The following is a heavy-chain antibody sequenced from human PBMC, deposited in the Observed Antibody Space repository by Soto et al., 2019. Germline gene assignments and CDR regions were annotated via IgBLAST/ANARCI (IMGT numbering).Heavy chain of an antibody. D-gene: IGHD3-9*01. V-gene: IGHV1-69*01. CDR1: GGTFSSYA. CDR2: IIPIFGTA. CDR3: ARVLGDYDILTGYYPIYYYYGMDV. J-gene: IGHJ6*02. Sequence: QVQLVQSGAEVKKPGSSVKVSCKASGGTFSSYAISWVRQAPGQGLEWMGGIIPIFGTANYAQKFQGRVTIIADESTSTAYMELSSLRSEDTAVYYCARVLGDYDILTGYYPIYYYYGMDVWGQGTTVTVSS.